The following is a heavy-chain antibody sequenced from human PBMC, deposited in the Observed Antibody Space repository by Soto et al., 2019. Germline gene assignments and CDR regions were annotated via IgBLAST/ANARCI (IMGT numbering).Heavy chain of an antibody. CDR3: ARCHRGLRCHLDS. D-gene: IGHD2-8*01. Sequence: PGGSLRLSCAASGFILSSSAMSWVRQAPGKGLEWVSTITDSGTQTYYADSVTGRFTISRDNSKNTLHLSSLKSDDTAVYFCARCHRGLRCHLDSWGQGTLVTVSS. CDR1: GFILSSSA. CDR2: ITDSGTQT. V-gene: IGHV3-23*01. J-gene: IGHJ4*02.